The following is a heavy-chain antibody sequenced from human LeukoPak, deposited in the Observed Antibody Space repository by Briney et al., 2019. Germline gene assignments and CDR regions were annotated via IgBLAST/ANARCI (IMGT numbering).Heavy chain of an antibody. V-gene: IGHV1-2*02. CDR2: INPNSGGT. D-gene: IGHD6-19*01. CDR3: ATGRRVAVDY. CDR1: GGTFSNYA. Sequence: ASVKVSCKASGGTFSNYAISWVRQAPGQGLEWMGWINPNSGGTNYAQKFQGRVTMTRDTSISTAYMELSRLRSDDTAVYYCATGRRVAVDYWGQGTLVTVSS. J-gene: IGHJ4*02.